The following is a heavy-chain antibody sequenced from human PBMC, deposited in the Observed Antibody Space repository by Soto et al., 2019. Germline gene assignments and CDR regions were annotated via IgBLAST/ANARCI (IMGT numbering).Heavy chain of an antibody. Sequence: ASVKVSCKASGYTFTNYGISWVRQAPGQGLEWMGWTGAYNGNTNYAQKFQGRVTMTADTSTNTDYMELRSLRYDDTAVYYCARGGGIYSIAWPIDHWGQGTRVTVSS. V-gene: IGHV1-18*04. J-gene: IGHJ4*02. D-gene: IGHD3-16*01. CDR1: GYTFTNYG. CDR3: ARGGGIYSIAWPIDH. CDR2: TGAYNGNT.